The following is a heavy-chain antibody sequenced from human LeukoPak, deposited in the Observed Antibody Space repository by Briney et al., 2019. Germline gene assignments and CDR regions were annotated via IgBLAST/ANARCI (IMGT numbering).Heavy chain of an antibody. D-gene: IGHD2-2*02. J-gene: IGHJ4*02. Sequence: GGSLRLSCAASGFTFSSYGMHWVRQAPDKGLEWVAIIWYDGSNKFYEDSAKGRFTISRDNSKNTLYLQMNSLRAEDTAVYYCARDDTVYFDYWGQGTLVTVSS. CDR3: ARDDTVYFDY. V-gene: IGHV3-33*01. CDR2: IWYDGSNK. CDR1: GFTFSSYG.